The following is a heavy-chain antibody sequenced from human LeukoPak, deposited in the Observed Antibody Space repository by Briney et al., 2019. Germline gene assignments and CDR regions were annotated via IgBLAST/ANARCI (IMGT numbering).Heavy chain of an antibody. D-gene: IGHD3-22*01. V-gene: IGHV3-74*01. CDR2: IRSDGTTT. J-gene: IGHJ3*02. CDR1: GFSFSVFW. CDR3: SRDANYYDSSRHYFDAFDI. Sequence: LGGSLRLSCRDSGFSFSVFWMHWVRQVPGKGLVWVSRIRSDGTTTDYADSVKGRFTISRDNVKNSLSLEMNNLRAEDTAVYYCSRDANYYDSSRHYFDAFDIWGQGTMVTVSS.